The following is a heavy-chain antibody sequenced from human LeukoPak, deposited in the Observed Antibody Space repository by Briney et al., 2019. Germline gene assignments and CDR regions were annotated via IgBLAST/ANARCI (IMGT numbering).Heavy chain of an antibody. V-gene: IGHV3-33*06. CDR2: IWYDGSNK. CDR1: GFPFSTYG. Sequence: QPGRSLILSCAASGFPFSTYGMHWVRQAPGKGLEWVAVIWYDGSNKYYADSVKGRFTISRDNSKNPLYLQMNSLRAEDTAVYYCAKDLYYYDSSGTIDYWGQGTLVTVSS. J-gene: IGHJ4*02. D-gene: IGHD3-22*01. CDR3: AKDLYYYDSSGTIDY.